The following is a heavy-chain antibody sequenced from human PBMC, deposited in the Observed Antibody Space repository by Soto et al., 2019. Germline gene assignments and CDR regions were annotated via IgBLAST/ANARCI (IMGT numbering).Heavy chain of an antibody. D-gene: IGHD3-10*01. CDR2: IPFDGSNK. Sequence: QVQLVESGGGVVQPGRSLRLSCAASGFTFSSYAMHWVRQAPGKGLEWVAVIPFDGSNKYYADSVKGRITISRGNSKNTLYLQMNSLRPEVTAVCYWAGGGAPYYYVSCRFDLWGQGTTVTVS. V-gene: IGHV3-30-3*01. CDR1: GFTFSSYA. CDR3: AGGGAPYYYVSCRFDL. J-gene: IGHJ6*02.